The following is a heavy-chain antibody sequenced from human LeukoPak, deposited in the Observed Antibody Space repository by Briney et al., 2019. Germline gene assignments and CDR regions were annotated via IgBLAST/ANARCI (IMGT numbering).Heavy chain of an antibody. D-gene: IGHD3-10*01. V-gene: IGHV4-59*01. CDR3: ARGRGSLTY. CDR2: FYDTRSP. J-gene: IGHJ4*02. CDR1: GGSISLYY. Sequence: SETLSLTCTVSGGSISLYYWSWIRQPPGKGLEWIGYFYDTRSPKYNPSLERRVTISVDMSRNQFSLNLTSVTAADTAVYYCARGRGSLTYWGQGTLVTVSS.